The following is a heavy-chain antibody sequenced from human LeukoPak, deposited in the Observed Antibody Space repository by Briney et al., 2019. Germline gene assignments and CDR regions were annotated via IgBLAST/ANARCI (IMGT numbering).Heavy chain of an antibody. D-gene: IGHD3-22*01. CDR1: GGSISSGSYY. V-gene: IGHV4-61*02. CDR3: ARDLDDYYDSSEHWFDP. J-gene: IGHJ5*02. CDR2: ISTSGST. Sequence: KSSETLSLTCTVSGGSISSGSYYWSWIRQPAGKGLEWIGRISTSGSTNYNPSLKSRVTISVDTSKNQFSLKLSSVTAADTAVYYCARDLDDYYDSSEHWFDPWGQGTVVTVSS.